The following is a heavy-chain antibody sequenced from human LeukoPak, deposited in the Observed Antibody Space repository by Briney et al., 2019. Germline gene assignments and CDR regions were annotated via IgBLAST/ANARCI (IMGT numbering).Heavy chain of an antibody. J-gene: IGHJ4*02. CDR2: ISYDGSNK. Sequence: GGSLRLSCAAPGFTFSSCGMHWVRQAPGKGLEWVAVISYDGSNKYYADSVKGRFTISRDNSKNTLYLQMNSLRAEDTAVYYCAKGPEGRYFDWLLGMDYWGQGTLVTVSS. D-gene: IGHD3-9*01. CDR3: AKGPEGRYFDWLLGMDY. V-gene: IGHV3-30*18. CDR1: GFTFSSCG.